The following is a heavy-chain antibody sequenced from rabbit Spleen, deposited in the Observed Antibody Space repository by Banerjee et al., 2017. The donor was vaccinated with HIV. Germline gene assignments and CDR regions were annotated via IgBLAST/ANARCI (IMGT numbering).Heavy chain of an antibody. D-gene: IGHD6-1*01. Sequence: QEQLVESGGDLVKPGASLTLTCTASGFSFSSSHYMCWVRQAPGKGLEWIACIYTGSSGSTYYASWAKGRFTISKTSSTTVTLQMTSLTVADTATYFCARSTGGGGGYGWAANLWGPGTLVTVS. CDR2: IYTGSSGST. V-gene: IGHV1S45*01. J-gene: IGHJ4*01. CDR3: ARSTGGGGGYGWAANL. CDR1: GFSFSSSHY.